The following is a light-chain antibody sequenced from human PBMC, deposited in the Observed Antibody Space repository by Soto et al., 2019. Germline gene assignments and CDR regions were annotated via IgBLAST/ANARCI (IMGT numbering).Light chain of an antibody. CDR1: SSDVGGYNY. CDR2: DVG. Sequence: QSVLTQPRSVSGSPGQSVTISCTGTSSDVGGYNYVSWYQQHPGKAPKLMIYDVGKRPSGAPDRFSGSKSDNTASLTISGLQAEDEADYYCCSYAGSYTRVFGTGTKSPS. V-gene: IGLV2-11*01. CDR3: CSYAGSYTRV. J-gene: IGLJ1*01.